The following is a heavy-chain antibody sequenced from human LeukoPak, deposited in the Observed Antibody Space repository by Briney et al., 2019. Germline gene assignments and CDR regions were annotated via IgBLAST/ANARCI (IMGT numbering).Heavy chain of an antibody. D-gene: IGHD2-2*03. V-gene: IGHV3-23*01. J-gene: IGHJ3*02. CDR1: GFTFGAYD. Sequence: PGGSLRLSCVGSGFTFGAYDMQWVRQAPGKGLEWVSGTSRSSGAHYTDSVKGRFTISRDNSKDTLYLQMDSLRAEDTAVYYCAQGGYFAFDMWGQGTMVTVSS. CDR2: TSRSSGA. CDR3: AQGGYFAFDM.